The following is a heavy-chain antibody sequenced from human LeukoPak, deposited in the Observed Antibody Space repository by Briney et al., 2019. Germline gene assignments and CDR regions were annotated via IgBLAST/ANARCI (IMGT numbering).Heavy chain of an antibody. V-gene: IGHV4-4*07. Sequence: SETLSLTCTVSGGSISSYDWSWIRQPAGKGLEWIGRTYTSGSTNYNPSLKSRVTISVDKSKNQFSLKLSSVTAADTAVYYCARDRVDTAMPRVDYYYYYMDVWGKGTTVTVSS. CDR3: ARDRVDTAMPRVDYYYYYMDV. J-gene: IGHJ6*03. CDR1: GGSISSYD. D-gene: IGHD5-18*01. CDR2: TYTSGST.